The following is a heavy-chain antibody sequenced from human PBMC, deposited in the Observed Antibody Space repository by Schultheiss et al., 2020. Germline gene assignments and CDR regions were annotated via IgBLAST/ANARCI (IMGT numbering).Heavy chain of an antibody. CDR1: GFTFNSHR. D-gene: IGHD3-16*02. Sequence: GGSLRLSCDASGFTFNSHRMNWVRQAPGKGLEWVSSISITSSYIYYADSVKGRFTISRDNAKNSLYLQMNSLRAEDTAVYYCARDPDYDYVWGSYRYTNWFDPWGPGTLVTVAS. CDR2: ISITSSYI. V-gene: IGHV3-21*01. CDR3: ARDPDYDYVWGSYRYTNWFDP. J-gene: IGHJ5*02.